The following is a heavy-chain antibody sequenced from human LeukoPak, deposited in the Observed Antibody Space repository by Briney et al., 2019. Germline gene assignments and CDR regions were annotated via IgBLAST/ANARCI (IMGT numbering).Heavy chain of an antibody. D-gene: IGHD7-27*01. CDR1: GYTFTGYY. Sequence: GASVKVSCKASGYTFTGYYMHWVRQAPGQGLEWMGWINPNSGGTNYAQKFQGRVTMTRNTSISTAYMELSSLRSEDTAVYYCARNWGVSGFDYWGQGTLVTVSS. CDR3: ARNWGVSGFDY. CDR2: INPNSGGT. V-gene: IGHV1-2*02. J-gene: IGHJ4*02.